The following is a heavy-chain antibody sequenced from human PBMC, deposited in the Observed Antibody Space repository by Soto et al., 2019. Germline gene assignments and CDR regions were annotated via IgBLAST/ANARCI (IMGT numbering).Heavy chain of an antibody. CDR2: IWYDGSNK. Sequence: QVQLVESGGGVVQPGRSLRLSCAASGFTFSSYGMHWVRQAPGKGLEWVAVIWYDGSNKYYADSVKGRFTISRDNSKNTLYLQMNSLRAEDTAVYYCARESGSGSSFGYWGQGTLVTVSS. CDR3: ARESGSGSSFGY. CDR1: GFTFSSYG. J-gene: IGHJ4*02. D-gene: IGHD3-10*01. V-gene: IGHV3-33*01.